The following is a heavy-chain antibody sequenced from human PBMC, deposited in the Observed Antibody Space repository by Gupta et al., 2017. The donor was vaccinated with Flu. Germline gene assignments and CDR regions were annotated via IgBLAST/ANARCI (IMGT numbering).Heavy chain of an antibody. Sequence: QGQLVESGGGVVQPGRSLRLSCAASRFVFGSYGMNWVRQAPGKGLEWVAMISYDGDKTSYVDSVKGRFTVSRDNSRDTLYLQMNSLTDDDTAVYYCAKTGTTGYFYMDVWGNGTTVIVSS. J-gene: IGHJ6*03. V-gene: IGHV3-30*18. CDR2: ISYDGDKT. D-gene: IGHD1-7*01. CDR1: RFVFGSYG. CDR3: AKTGTTGYFYMDV.